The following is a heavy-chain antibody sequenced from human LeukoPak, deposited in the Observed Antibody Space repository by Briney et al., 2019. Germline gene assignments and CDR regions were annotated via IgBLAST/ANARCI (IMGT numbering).Heavy chain of an antibody. D-gene: IGHD3-3*01. CDR1: GGSISNYY. CDR2: IYSSGST. J-gene: IGHJ5*02. V-gene: IGHV4-4*07. CDR3: ARDGNDFWSGYRKNWFDP. Sequence: PSETLSLTCTVSGGSISNYYWSWIRQPAGKGLEWIGRIYSSGSTNYNPSLKSRVTMSVDTSKNQFSLKLSSVAAADTAVYYCARDGNDFWSGYRKNWFDPWGQGTLVTVSS.